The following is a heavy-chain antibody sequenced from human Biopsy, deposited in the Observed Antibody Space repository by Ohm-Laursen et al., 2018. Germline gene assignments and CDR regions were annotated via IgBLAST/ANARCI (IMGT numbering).Heavy chain of an antibody. CDR1: GDSFTSYD. D-gene: IGHD3-9*01. CDR2: IIPIPNIA. Sequence: SVKVSCKASGDSFTSYDIGWVRQAPGQGLEWMGGIIPIPNIATYAQKFQGRITITTDTSKGTATMELRSLGSDDTAVYFCATKLTGYFHHWGQGTLVIVSS. J-gene: IGHJ1*01. V-gene: IGHV1-69*10. CDR3: ATKLTGYFHH.